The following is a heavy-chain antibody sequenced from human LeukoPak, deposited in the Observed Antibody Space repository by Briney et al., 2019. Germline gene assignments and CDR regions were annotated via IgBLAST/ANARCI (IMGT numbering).Heavy chain of an antibody. CDR3: ATGGYSYGYSPRDY. CDR2: INHSGST. J-gene: IGHJ4*02. D-gene: IGHD5-18*01. V-gene: IGHV4-34*01. Sequence: PSETLSLTCAVYGGFFGGYYWTWIRQPPGKGLEWIGEINHSGSTNYNPSLKSRVTISVDTSKNQFSLKLSSVTAADTAVYYCATGGYSYGYSPRDYWGQGTLVTVSS. CDR1: GGFFGGYY.